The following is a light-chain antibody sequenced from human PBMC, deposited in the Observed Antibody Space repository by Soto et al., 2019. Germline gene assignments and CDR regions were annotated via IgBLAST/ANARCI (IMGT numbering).Light chain of an antibody. CDR1: SSNIGTGYD. V-gene: IGLV1-40*01. J-gene: IGLJ3*02. CDR3: QSYDSSLGGSL. Sequence: QSVLTQSPSVSGAPGQRVTISCTGSSSNIGTGYDVYWYQHLPGTAPKLLIYDNDNRPSGVSDRFSGSKSGTSASLAITGLQPEDEADYYCQSYDSSLGGSLFGGGTKVTVL. CDR2: DND.